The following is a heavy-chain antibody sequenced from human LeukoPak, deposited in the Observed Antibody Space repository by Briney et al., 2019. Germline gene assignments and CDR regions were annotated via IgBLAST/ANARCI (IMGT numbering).Heavy chain of an antibody. J-gene: IGHJ4*02. CDR1: GYSISSGYY. Sequence: SETLSLTCTVSGYSISSGYYWGWIRQPPGKGLEWIGSIYHSGSTYYNPSLKSRVTISVDTSKNQFSLKLSSVTAADTAVYYCARSVDEAFDYWGQGALVTVSS. D-gene: IGHD5-24*01. CDR3: ARSVDEAFDY. V-gene: IGHV4-38-2*02. CDR2: IYHSGST.